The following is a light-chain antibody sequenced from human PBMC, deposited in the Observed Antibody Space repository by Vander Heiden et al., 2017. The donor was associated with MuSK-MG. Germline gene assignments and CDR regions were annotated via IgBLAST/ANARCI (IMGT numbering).Light chain of an antibody. CDR1: QSVSSSY. V-gene: IGKV3-20*01. J-gene: IGKJ4*01. CDR2: AAS. CDR3: QQYGSSRASGLT. Sequence: EIVLTQSPGTLSLSPGERATLSCRASQSVSSSYLAWYQQKPGQAHRLLIYAASSRATGIPDRFSGSGSGTDFTLTISRLEPEDFAVYYCQQYGSSRASGLTFGGGTKVEIK.